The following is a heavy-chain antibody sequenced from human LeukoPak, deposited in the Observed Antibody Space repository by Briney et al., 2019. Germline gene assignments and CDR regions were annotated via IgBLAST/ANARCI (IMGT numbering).Heavy chain of an antibody. CDR1: GFTFSSYS. V-gene: IGHV3-21*01. J-gene: IGHJ4*02. Sequence: GGSLRLSCAASGFTFSSYSMSWVRQPPGKGLEWVSSISASSTYIYYADSVKGRFTISRDNAKNSLYLQMNSLRAEDTAVYYCARDTVRGVPLYWGQGTLVTVSS. CDR3: ARDTVRGVPLY. CDR2: ISASSTYI. D-gene: IGHD3-10*01.